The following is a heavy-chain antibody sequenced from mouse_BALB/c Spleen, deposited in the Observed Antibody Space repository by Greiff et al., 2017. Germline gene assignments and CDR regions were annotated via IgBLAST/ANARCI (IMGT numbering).Heavy chain of an antibody. CDR1: GYTFTSYV. CDR3: ARSPPFITTVVAPFDY. V-gene: IGHV1-14*01. J-gene: IGHJ2*01. CDR2: INPYNDGT. D-gene: IGHD1-1*01. Sequence: VQLQQSGPELVKPGASVKMSCKASGYTFTSYVMHWVKQKPGQGLEWIGYINPYNDGTKYNEKFKGKATLTSDKSSSTAYMELSSLTSEDSAVYYCARSPPFITTVVAPFDYWGQGTTLTVSS.